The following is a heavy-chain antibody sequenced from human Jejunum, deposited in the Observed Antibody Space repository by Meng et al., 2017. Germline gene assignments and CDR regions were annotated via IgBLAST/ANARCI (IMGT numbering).Heavy chain of an antibody. CDR3: ARGGYYYETSGPDY. D-gene: IGHD3-22*01. CDR1: GFTVSGYH. CDR2: IYSGGVT. Sequence: EVQLVESGGGLVQPGESLRLSCAASGFTVSGYHMSWVRQAPGKGLEWVSVIYSGGVTYYADSVKGRFTISRDNSKNTVYLQMNSLRAEDTAVYYCARGGYYYETSGPDYWGQGTLVTVSS. J-gene: IGHJ4*02. V-gene: IGHV3-66*02.